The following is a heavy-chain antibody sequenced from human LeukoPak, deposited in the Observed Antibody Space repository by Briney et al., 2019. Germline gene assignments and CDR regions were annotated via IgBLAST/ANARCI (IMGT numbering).Heavy chain of an antibody. CDR3: ARVSGSYYNVISTIDY. CDR2: IYPGDSDT. CDR1: GYSFTSYW. J-gene: IGHJ4*02. V-gene: IGHV5-51*01. Sequence: GDSLKISCKGSGYSFTSYWIGWVRQMPGKGLEWMGIIYPGDSDTRYSPSFQGQVTISADKSISTAYLQWSSLKASDTAMYYCARVSGSYYNVISTIDYWGQGTLVTVSS. D-gene: IGHD3-10*01.